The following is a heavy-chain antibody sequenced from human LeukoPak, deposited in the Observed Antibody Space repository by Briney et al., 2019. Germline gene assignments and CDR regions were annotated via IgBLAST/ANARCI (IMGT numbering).Heavy chain of an antibody. V-gene: IGHV1-46*01. Sequence: ASVRVSCKASGYGFTSYQIHWVRQAPGQGLEWMGIINPSGGSTRYAQKFQARLTLTSDTPATTVYMELTNVRSDDTAVYYCARAVDYPTYSFDFWGHGSLVTVST. CDR3: ARAVDYPTYSFDF. CDR1: GYGFTSYQ. CDR2: INPSGGST. D-gene: IGHD4/OR15-4a*01. J-gene: IGHJ4*01.